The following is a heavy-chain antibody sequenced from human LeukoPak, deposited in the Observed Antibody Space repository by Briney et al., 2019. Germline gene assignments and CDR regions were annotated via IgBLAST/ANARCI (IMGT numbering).Heavy chain of an antibody. V-gene: IGHV3-11*01. J-gene: IGHJ6*02. CDR3: ARGAYYDFWSGPQYGMDV. CDR2: ISSSGSTM. Sequence: GGSLRLSCAASGFTFSDYYMSWIRQAPGKGLEWVSYISSSGSTMYYADSVKGRFTISRDNAKNSLYLQMNSLRAEDTAVYYCARGAYYDFWSGPQYGMDVWGQGTTVTVSS. CDR1: GFTFSDYY. D-gene: IGHD3-3*01.